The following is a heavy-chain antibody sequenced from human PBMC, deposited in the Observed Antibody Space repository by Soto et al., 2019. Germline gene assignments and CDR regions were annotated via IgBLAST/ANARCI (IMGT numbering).Heavy chain of an antibody. CDR3: AKEGLAGYYYYGMDV. J-gene: IGHJ6*02. Sequence: GGSLRLSCAASGFTFSSYGMHWVRQAPGKGLEWVAVISYDGSNKYYADSVKGRFTISRDNSKNTLYLQMNSLRAEDTAVYYCAKEGLAGYYYYGMDVWGQGTTVTVSS. V-gene: IGHV3-30*18. CDR2: ISYDGSNK. D-gene: IGHD6-19*01. CDR1: GFTFSSYG.